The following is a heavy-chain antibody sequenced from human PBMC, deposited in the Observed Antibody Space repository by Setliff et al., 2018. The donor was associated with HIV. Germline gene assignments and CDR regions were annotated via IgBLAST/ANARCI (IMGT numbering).Heavy chain of an antibody. V-gene: IGHV3-33*06. CDR2: IWYDVNNK. Sequence: GGSLRLSCVASGFGFSSYGMHWVRQAPGKGMEWVAVIWYDVNNKYYADSVKGRFTISRDISKNTLYLQMNSLRAEDTAVYYCAKGGGNYYDNSVQSYYFDFWGQGTLVTVSS. CDR1: GFGFSSYG. D-gene: IGHD3-22*01. CDR3: AKGGGNYYDNSVQSYYFDF. J-gene: IGHJ4*02.